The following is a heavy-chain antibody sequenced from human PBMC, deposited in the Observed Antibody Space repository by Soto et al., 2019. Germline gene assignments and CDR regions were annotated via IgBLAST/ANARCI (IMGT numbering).Heavy chain of an antibody. V-gene: IGHV1-69*06. CDR2: IIPIFGTA. CDR3: ARDLGYYGSGSMTSIDAFDI. D-gene: IGHD3-10*01. J-gene: IGHJ3*02. Sequence: QVQLVQSGAEVKKPGSSVKVSCKASGGTFSSYAISWVRQAPRQGLEWMGGIIPIFGTANYAQKFQGRVTITADKSTSTAYMELSSLRSEDTAVYYCARDLGYYGSGSMTSIDAFDIWGQGTMVTVSS. CDR1: GGTFSSYA.